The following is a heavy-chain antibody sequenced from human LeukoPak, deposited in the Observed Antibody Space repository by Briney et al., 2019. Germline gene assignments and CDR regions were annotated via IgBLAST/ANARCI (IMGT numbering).Heavy chain of an antibody. CDR3: ARSLRHYDILTGALRDDAFDI. CDR1: GDSVSSNSAA. J-gene: IGHJ3*02. Sequence: SQTLSLTCAISGDSVSSNSAAWNWIRQSPSRGLEWLGRAYYRSKWYNDYAVSVKSRITINPDTSKNQFSLQLNSVTPEDTAVYYCARSLRHYDILTGALRDDAFDIWGQGTMVTVSS. CDR2: AYYRSKWYN. V-gene: IGHV6-1*01. D-gene: IGHD3-9*01.